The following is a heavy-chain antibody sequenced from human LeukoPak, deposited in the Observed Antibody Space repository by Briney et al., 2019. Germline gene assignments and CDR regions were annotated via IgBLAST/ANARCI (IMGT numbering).Heavy chain of an antibody. D-gene: IGHD3-9*01. CDR1: GGSVSSGRYY. Sequence: SETLSLTCPVSGGSVSSGRYYWNWIRQHPGKGLEWIGFIYYSGSTNYNPSLKSRVIISLDTSKNQFSLKLSSVTAADTAVYYCARADYDILTGYYLDYWGQGTLVTVSS. V-gene: IGHV4-31*03. J-gene: IGHJ4*02. CDR3: ARADYDILTGYYLDY. CDR2: IYYSGST.